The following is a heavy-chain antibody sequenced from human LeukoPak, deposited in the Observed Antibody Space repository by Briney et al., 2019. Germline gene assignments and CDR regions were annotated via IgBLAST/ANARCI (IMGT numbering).Heavy chain of an antibody. J-gene: IGHJ4*02. D-gene: IGHD3/OR15-3a*01. CDR3: AKGGLGSRYFDY. V-gene: IGHV3-33*06. CDR2: IWYDGSNK. Sequence: PGGSLRLSCAASGFTFSSYGMHWVRQAPGKGLEWVAVIWYDGSNKYYADSVKGRFTISRDNSKNTLYLQMNSLRAEGTAVYYCAKGGLGSRYFDYWGQGTLVTVSS. CDR1: GFTFSSYG.